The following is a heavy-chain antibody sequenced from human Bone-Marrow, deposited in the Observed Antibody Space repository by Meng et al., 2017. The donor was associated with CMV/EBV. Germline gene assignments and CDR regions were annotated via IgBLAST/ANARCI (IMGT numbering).Heavy chain of an antibody. J-gene: IGHJ4*02. V-gene: IGHV1-69*02. CDR1: GYTFTGYY. Sequence: SVKVSCKASGYTFTGYYMHWVRQAPGQGLEWMGRIIPILGIANYAQKFQGRVTITADKSTSTAYMGLSSLRSEDTAVYYCASSGGGEGNYFDYWGQGTLVTVSS. D-gene: IGHD3-16*01. CDR3: ASSGGGEGNYFDY. CDR2: IIPILGIA.